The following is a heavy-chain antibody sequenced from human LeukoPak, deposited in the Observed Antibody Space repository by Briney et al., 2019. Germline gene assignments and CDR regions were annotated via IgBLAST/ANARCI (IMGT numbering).Heavy chain of an antibody. CDR3: SRDLYSSGCYAISGAFYI. Sequence: GASVTVSCKASGYTFTDYYMHWVRQAPGQGGEGMGWINPKSGGTNYAQKFQGRVTMNRDTSISTAYMELSWLRSVCTAVYYFSRDLYSSGCYAISGAFYICGQGTMVTVSS. CDR1: GYTFTDYY. D-gene: IGHD6-19*01. CDR2: INPKSGGT. V-gene: IGHV1-2*02. J-gene: IGHJ3*02.